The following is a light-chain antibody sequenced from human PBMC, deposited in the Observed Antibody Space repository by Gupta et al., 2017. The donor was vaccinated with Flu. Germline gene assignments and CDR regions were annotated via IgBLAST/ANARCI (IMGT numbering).Light chain of an antibody. CDR3: QAWDSSTASYV. V-gene: IGLV3-1*01. CDR1: KLGDKY. J-gene: IGLJ1*01. CDR2: QDS. Sequence: SYELTQPPSVSVSPGQTASINCSGDKLGDKYACWYQQKPGQSPVLVIYQDSKRPSGIPERFSGSNSGNTATLTISGTQAMDEADYYCQAWDSSTASYVFGTGTKVTVL.